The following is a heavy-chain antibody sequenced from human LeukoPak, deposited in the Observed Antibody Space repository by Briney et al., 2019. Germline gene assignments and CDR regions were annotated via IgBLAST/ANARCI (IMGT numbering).Heavy chain of an antibody. D-gene: IGHD3-3*01. CDR2: ITSDGSSI. CDR1: RLTVTRQW. J-gene: IGHJ4*02. CDR3: SSVDRYYASASSYSRYGY. V-gene: IGHV3-74*01. Sequence: GGSHTPLDPLSRLTVTRQWTDSARQAPGKGLVLVSRITSDGSSISYADSVKGRFTVSRDKAKNTLYLRMNSLRGADTAAYYVSSVDRYYASASSYSRYGYWGQGTLVTVAS.